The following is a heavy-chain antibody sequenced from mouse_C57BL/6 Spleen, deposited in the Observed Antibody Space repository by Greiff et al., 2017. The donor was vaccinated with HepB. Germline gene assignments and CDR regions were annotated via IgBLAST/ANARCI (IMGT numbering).Heavy chain of an antibody. CDR3: ARRGGYYYGRGFDY. J-gene: IGHJ3*01. CDR2: INPNNGGT. Sequence: EVQLQQSGPELVKPGASVKISCKASGYTFTDYYMNWVKQSHGKSLEWIGDINPNNGGTSYNQKFKGKATLTVDKSSSTAYMELRSLTSEDSAVYYWARRGGYYYGRGFDYWGQGTLVTVSA. D-gene: IGHD1-1*01. CDR1: GYTFTDYY. V-gene: IGHV1-26*01.